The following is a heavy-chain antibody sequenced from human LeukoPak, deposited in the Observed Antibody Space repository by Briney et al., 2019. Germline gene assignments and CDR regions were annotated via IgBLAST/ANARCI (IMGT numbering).Heavy chain of an antibody. D-gene: IGHD3-10*02. CDR3: AELGITMIGGV. J-gene: IGHJ6*04. Sequence: GGSLRLSCATSGFTFGLYSMTWVRQAPGKGLEWVSLIDSNSNFMNYADSVKGRFTISRDNAKNSLYLQMNSLRVEDTAVYYCAELGITMIGGVWGKGTTVTISS. CDR1: GFTFGLYS. CDR2: IDSNSNFM. V-gene: IGHV3-21*01.